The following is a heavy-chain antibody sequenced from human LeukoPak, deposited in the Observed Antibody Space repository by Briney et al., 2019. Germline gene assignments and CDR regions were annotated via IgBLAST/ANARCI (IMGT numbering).Heavy chain of an antibody. J-gene: IGHJ4*02. CDR1: GFTFSSYA. CDR3: ARSGSSWYRFDY. D-gene: IGHD6-13*01. V-gene: IGHV3-23*01. CDR2: VSGSGSST. Sequence: PGGSLRLSCEASGFTFSSYAMSWVRQAQGKGLEWVSVVSGSGSSTYSADSVKGRFTISRDNSKNTLFLQMNSLRAEDTAVYYCARSGSSWYRFDYWGQGTLVTVSS.